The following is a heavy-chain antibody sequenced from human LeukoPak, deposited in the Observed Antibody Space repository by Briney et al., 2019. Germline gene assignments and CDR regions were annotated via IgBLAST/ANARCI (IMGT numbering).Heavy chain of an antibody. CDR3: ARRSYCGGDCTRSVHYYYAMDV. CDR1: GYIFTDYW. J-gene: IGHJ6*02. V-gene: IGHV5-51*01. CDR2: IYPADSLT. D-gene: IGHD2-21*02. Sequence: GESLEISCKGSGYIFTDYWIGWVRQMPGKGLEWMGIIYPADSLTIYSPSFQGQVTISAEKSISTAYLQWSSLKASDTAIYYCARRSYCGGDCTRSVHYYYAMDVWGQGATVTVSS.